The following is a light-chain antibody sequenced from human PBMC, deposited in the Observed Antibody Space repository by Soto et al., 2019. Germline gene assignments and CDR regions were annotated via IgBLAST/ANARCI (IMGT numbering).Light chain of an antibody. V-gene: IGKV3-15*01. Sequence: ETVMTQSPGTLSVSPGERATVSCTASQSVSSDLAWYQQKRGQAPRLLIYDASTRATGLPARFSGSGSGTEFNLTISSLQSDDLAVYYCQQYNKWPPTFGQGTKV. J-gene: IGKJ1*01. CDR1: QSVSSD. CDR2: DAS. CDR3: QQYNKWPPT.